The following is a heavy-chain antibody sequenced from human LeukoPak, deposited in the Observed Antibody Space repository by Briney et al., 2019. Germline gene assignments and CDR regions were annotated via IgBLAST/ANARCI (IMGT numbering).Heavy chain of an antibody. CDR2: IYSGGST. D-gene: IGHD4-17*01. CDR3: AKEGLDYEIPYWYFDL. CDR1: GFTVSSNY. V-gene: IGHV3-53*01. J-gene: IGHJ2*01. Sequence: GGSLRLSCAASGFTVSSNYMSRVRQAPGKGLEWVSVIYSGGSTYYADSVKGRFTISRDNSKNTLYLQLNSLRAGDTAVYYCAKEGLDYEIPYWYFDLWGRGTLVTVSS.